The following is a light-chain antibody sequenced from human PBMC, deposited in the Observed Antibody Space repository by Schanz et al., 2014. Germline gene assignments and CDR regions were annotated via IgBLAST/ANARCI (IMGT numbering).Light chain of an antibody. CDR2: GAS. CDR1: QSVSSN. J-gene: IGKJ4*01. Sequence: EIVMTQSPATLSVSPGERATLSCRASQSVSSNLAWYQQKPGQAPRLLIYGASTRATGIPARFSGSGSGTXXTLTISSLQSEDFAVYYCQQYNNWPPLTFGGGTKVEIK. CDR3: QQYNNWPPLT. V-gene: IGKV3-15*01.